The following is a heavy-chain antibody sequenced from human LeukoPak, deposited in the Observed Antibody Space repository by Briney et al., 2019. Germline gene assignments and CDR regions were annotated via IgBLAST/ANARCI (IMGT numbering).Heavy chain of an antibody. CDR2: IYYSGST. CDR3: ARNRRSNWESLSFIDY. D-gene: IGHD7-27*01. V-gene: IGHV4-59*08. Sequence: SETLSLTCTVSGGSISSYYWSWIRQPPGKGLEWIGYIYYSGSTNYNPSLKSRVTISVDTSKNQFSLKLNSVTAADTAIYYCARNRRSNWESLSFIDYWGQGTLVTVSS. CDR1: GGSISSYY. J-gene: IGHJ4*02.